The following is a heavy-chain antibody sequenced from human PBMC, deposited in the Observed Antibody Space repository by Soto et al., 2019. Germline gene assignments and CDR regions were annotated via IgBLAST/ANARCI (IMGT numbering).Heavy chain of an antibody. Sequence: QVQLVQSGAEVKKPGASVKVSCKASGYTFTSYDINWVRQATGQGLEWMGWMNPNSGNTGYAQKFQGRVTMTRNTSISTAYMELSSLRSEATAVYYCARLGRLWFGEVGWFDPWGQGTLVTVSS. D-gene: IGHD3-10*01. CDR2: MNPNSGNT. CDR1: GYTFTSYD. CDR3: ARLGRLWFGEVGWFDP. V-gene: IGHV1-8*01. J-gene: IGHJ5*02.